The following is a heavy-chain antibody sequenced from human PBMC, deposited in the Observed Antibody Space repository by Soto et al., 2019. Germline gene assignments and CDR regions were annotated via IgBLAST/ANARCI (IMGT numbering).Heavy chain of an antibody. CDR1: GFTFSSYG. D-gene: IGHD2-15*01. Sequence: QVQLVESGGGVVQPGRSLRLSCAASGFTFSSYGMHWVRQAPGKGLEWVAVIWYDGSNKYYADSVKGRFTISRDNSKNTLYLQMNSLRAEDTAVYYCARKGLVVVAGYYYYYMDVWGKGTTVTVSS. CDR3: ARKGLVVVAGYYYYYMDV. V-gene: IGHV3-33*01. CDR2: IWYDGSNK. J-gene: IGHJ6*03.